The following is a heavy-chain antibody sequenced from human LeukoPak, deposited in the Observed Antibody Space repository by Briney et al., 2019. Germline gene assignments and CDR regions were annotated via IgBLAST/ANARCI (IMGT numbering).Heavy chain of an antibody. CDR3: AKVPAAIRYYFDY. CDR1: GFTVSSKY. J-gene: IGHJ4*02. V-gene: IGHV3-23*01. D-gene: IGHD2-2*02. CDR2: ISGGGGST. Sequence: GGSLRLSCAASGFTVSSKYMNWVRQAPGKGLEWVSGISGGGGSTYYADSVKGRFTMSRDNSKNTLYLQMNSLRAEDTAVYYCAKVPAAIRYYFDYWGQGTLVTVSS.